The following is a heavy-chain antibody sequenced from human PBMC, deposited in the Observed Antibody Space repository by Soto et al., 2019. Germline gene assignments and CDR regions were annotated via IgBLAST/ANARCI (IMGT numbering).Heavy chain of an antibody. J-gene: IGHJ4*02. CDR3: ARHTVVTVFDF. D-gene: IGHD2-15*01. CDR1: GGSISSYY. Sequence: SETLSLTCTVSGGSISSYYWSWIRQPPWKGLEWIGYIYYSGSTNYNPSLKSRVTISVDTSKNQFSLQLNSVTPEDTAVYYCARHTVVTVFDFWGQGTLVTVSS. V-gene: IGHV4-59*08. CDR2: IYYSGST.